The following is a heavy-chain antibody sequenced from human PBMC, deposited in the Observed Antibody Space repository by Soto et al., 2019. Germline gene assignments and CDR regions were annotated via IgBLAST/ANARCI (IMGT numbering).Heavy chain of an antibody. CDR2: INVGDDKK. J-gene: IGHJ4*02. V-gene: IGHV1-3*01. CDR3: ARAKYDYIWGSYHPFDQ. CDR1: GKSFDNFA. D-gene: IGHD3-16*02. Sequence: QVQLVQSGAEVKKPGASVKVSCKVSGKSFDNFAVHWVRQTPGQRPEWMGRINVGDDKKKYSEKIKGSVIVSYDTSASTGYMELSVLSAEDTAVYYCARAKYDYIWGSYHPFDQWGQGTQVTVAS.